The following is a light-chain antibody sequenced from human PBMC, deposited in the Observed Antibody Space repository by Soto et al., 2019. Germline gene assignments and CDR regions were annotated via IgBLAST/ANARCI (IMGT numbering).Light chain of an antibody. V-gene: IGLV1-51*01. CDR3: GSWDSSLSAYV. CDR1: SSNIGGNS. J-gene: IGLJ1*01. CDR2: DDD. Sequence: QSAMTQPPSVSAAPGQRVTISCSGSSSNIGGNSVSWYQQLPGTAPKLLIYDDDKRPSGIPDRFSGSKSGTSATLGITGFQTGDEADYYCGSWDSSLSAYVFGTGTQLTDL.